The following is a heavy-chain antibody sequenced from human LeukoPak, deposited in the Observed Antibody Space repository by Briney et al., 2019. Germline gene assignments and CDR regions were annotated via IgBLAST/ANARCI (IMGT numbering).Heavy chain of an antibody. V-gene: IGHV3-30*18. CDR2: ISYDGSNK. D-gene: IGHD3-22*01. J-gene: IGHJ4*02. Sequence: PGGSLRLSCAASGFTFSSYGMHWVRQAPGKGLEWVAVISYDGSNKYYADSVKGRFTISRDNSKNTLYLQMNSLRAEDTAVYYCAKGKRITIIVGFDYWGQGTLVTVSS. CDR1: GFTFSSYG. CDR3: AKGKRITIIVGFDY.